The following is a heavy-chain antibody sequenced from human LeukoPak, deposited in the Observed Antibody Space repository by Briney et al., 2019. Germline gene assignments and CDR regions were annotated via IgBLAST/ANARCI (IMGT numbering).Heavy chain of an antibody. Sequence: GGSLRLPCAASGFTFSDYALSWVRQAPGKGLDWVSVIYSGGNTYYADSVKGRFTISRDNSKNTLYLQTNSLRAEDTAVYYCARVHSSGWYYYYYGMDVWGQGTTVTVSS. V-gene: IGHV3-66*02. CDR3: ARVHSSGWYYYYYGMDV. D-gene: IGHD6-19*01. J-gene: IGHJ6*02. CDR2: IYSGGNT. CDR1: GFTFSDYA.